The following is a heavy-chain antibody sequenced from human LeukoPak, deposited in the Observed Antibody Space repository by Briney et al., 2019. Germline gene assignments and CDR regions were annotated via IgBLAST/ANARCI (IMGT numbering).Heavy chain of an antibody. CDR1: GYTFTSYD. J-gene: IGHJ6*03. CDR3: ARGVRLVRGVSRYYYYMDV. Sequence: ASVKVSCKASGYTFTSYDINWVRRATGQGLEWMGWMNPNSGNTGYAQKFQGRVTMTRNTSISTAYMELSSLRSEDTAVYYCARGVRLVRGVSRYYYYMDVWGKGTTVTVSS. V-gene: IGHV1-8*01. D-gene: IGHD3-10*01. CDR2: MNPNSGNT.